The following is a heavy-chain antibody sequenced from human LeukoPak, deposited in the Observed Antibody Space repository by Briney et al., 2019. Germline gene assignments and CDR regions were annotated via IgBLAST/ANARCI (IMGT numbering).Heavy chain of an antibody. Sequence: GGSLRLTCAASGFTVSSSYMSWVRQAPGKGLEWVSVIYSGGSGSTYYADSVKGRFTISRDNSKNTLNLQMNSLRAEDTAVYYCAHRKATSWAHDYWGQGTLVTVSS. V-gene: IGHV3-53*01. J-gene: IGHJ4*02. CDR2: IYSGGSGST. D-gene: IGHD2-2*01. CDR1: GFTVSSSY. CDR3: AHRKATSWAHDY.